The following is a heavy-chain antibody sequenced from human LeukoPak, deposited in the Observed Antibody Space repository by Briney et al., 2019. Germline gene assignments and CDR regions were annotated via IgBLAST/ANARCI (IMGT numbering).Heavy chain of an antibody. V-gene: IGHV3-11*04. CDR1: GFTFSDYY. D-gene: IGHD6-6*01. Sequence: GGSLRLSCAASGFTFSDYYMGWIRQAPGKGLECVSYMSGSGSDIYYADSVKGRFTISRDNGRNSLYLQMNSLRAEDTAVYYCARDIAAPGLFFDSWGQGTLVTVSS. CDR2: MSGSGSDI. J-gene: IGHJ4*02. CDR3: ARDIAAPGLFFDS.